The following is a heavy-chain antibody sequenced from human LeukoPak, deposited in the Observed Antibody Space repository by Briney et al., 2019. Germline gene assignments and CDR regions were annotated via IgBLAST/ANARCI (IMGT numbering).Heavy chain of an antibody. CDR2: IYYSGST. V-gene: IGHV4-59*01. J-gene: IGHJ4*02. Sequence: PSETLSLTXAVYGGSFCGYYWSWIRQAPGKGLEWIGYIYYSGSTNYNPSLKSRVTISVDTSKNQFSLKLSSVTAADTAVYYCARDLDSIFDYWGQGTLVTVSS. CDR1: GGSFCGYY. D-gene: IGHD3-22*01. CDR3: ARDLDSIFDY.